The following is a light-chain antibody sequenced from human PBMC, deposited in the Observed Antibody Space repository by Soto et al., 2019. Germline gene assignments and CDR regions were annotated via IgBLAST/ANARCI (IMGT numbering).Light chain of an antibody. CDR3: QQYGSSPWT. V-gene: IGKV3-20*01. CDR2: GAS. CDR1: QSVTNNY. Sequence: IVLTQSPGTLSLSPGERATLSCGASQSVTNNYLAWYQQKPGQAPRPLIYGASSRAIGIPDRFSGSGSGTDFTLTISRLEPEDFAVYYCQQYGSSPWTFGQGTKV. J-gene: IGKJ1*01.